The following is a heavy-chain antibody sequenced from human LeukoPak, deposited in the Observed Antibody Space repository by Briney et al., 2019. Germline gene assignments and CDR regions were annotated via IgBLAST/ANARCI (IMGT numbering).Heavy chain of an antibody. CDR1: GYTFTSYG. D-gene: IGHD4-17*01. Sequence: GASVKVSCKASGYTFTSYGISWVRQAPGQGLEWMGWISAYNGNTNYAQKLQGRVTMTTDTSTSTAYMELRSLRSDDTAVYYCARLYGDYVVWYFDLWGRGTLVTVSS. V-gene: IGHV1-18*01. CDR3: ARLYGDYVVWYFDL. J-gene: IGHJ2*01. CDR2: ISAYNGNT.